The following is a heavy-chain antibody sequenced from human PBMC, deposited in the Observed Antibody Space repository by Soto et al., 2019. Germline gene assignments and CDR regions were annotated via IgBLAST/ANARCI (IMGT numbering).Heavy chain of an antibody. J-gene: IGHJ5*01. CDR3: AHSDKDYGSGSYFVS. Sequence: TLTLTCTFSGFSLSTSGVGVGWIRQPPGKSLEWLALIYWDDNKRYNPSLKSRLTITKDTSKNQVVLTMSNMDPVDTGTYYCAHSDKDYGSGSYFVSWGQGTLVTVSS. CDR1: GFSLSTSGVG. V-gene: IGHV2-5*02. D-gene: IGHD3-10*01. CDR2: IYWDDNK.